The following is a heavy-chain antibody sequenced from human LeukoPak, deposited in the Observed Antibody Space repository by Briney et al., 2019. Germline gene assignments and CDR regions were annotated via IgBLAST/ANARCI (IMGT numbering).Heavy chain of an antibody. CDR3: ASSSGVYSSSWYRAFDI. D-gene: IGHD6-13*01. Sequence: SGTLSLTCTVSGGSISSYYWSWIRQPPGKGLEWIGYIYYSGSTNYNPSLKSRVTISVDTSKNQFSLKLSSVTAADTAVYYCASSSGVYSSSWYRAFDIWGQGTMVTVSS. CDR1: GGSISSYY. CDR2: IYYSGST. V-gene: IGHV4-59*08. J-gene: IGHJ3*02.